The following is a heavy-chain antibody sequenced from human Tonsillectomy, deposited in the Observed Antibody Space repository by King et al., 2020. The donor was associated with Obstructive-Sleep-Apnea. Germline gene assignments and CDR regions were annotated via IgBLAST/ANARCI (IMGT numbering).Heavy chain of an antibody. CDR1: GFTFSSYA. Sequence: VQLVESGGGLVQPGGSLRLSCAASGFTFSSYAMSWVRQAPGKGLEWVSCISGSGGSTYYADSVKGRFTISRDTSKNTVYLQMNSLRAEDTAIYYCAKLKQWLPLDYWGQGTLVTVSS. D-gene: IGHD6-19*01. CDR3: AKLKQWLPLDY. V-gene: IGHV3-23*04. J-gene: IGHJ4*02. CDR2: ISGSGGST.